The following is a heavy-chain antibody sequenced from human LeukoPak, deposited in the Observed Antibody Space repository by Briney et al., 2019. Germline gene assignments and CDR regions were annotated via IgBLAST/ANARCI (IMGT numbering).Heavy chain of an antibody. Sequence: ASVKVSCKASGYTFTGYYMHWVRQAPGQGLEWMGWINPNSGGTNYAQKFQGRVTMTRDTSISTAYMELSSLRSEDTAVYYCARVRDYYYYYMDVWGKGTTVTISS. CDR3: ARVRDYYYYYMDV. CDR2: INPNSGGT. CDR1: GYTFTGYY. J-gene: IGHJ6*03. V-gene: IGHV1-2*02.